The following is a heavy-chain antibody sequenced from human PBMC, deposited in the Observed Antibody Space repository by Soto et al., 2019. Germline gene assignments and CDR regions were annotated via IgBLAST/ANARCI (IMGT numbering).Heavy chain of an antibody. V-gene: IGHV6-1*01. CDR1: GDSVSRYSAA. CDR2: TYYRSKWYN. Sequence: SPALSLTCAICGDSVSRYSAAWNWIRKSPSRGLEWLGRTYYRSKWYNDYAVSVKSRITINPDTSKNQFSLQLNSVTPEDTAVYYCAREGTNYYYYYGMDVWGQGTTVTVSS. CDR3: AREGTNYYYYYGMDV. J-gene: IGHJ6*02.